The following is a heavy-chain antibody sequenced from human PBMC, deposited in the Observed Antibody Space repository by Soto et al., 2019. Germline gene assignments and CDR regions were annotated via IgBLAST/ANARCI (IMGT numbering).Heavy chain of an antibody. J-gene: IGHJ1*01. CDR3: ANGEYGDYFEYFQH. V-gene: IGHV3-66*01. CDR2: IYSGGST. CDR1: GFTVSSNY. Sequence: HPGGSLRLYCAASGFTVSSNYMSWVRQAPGKGLEWVSVIYSGGSTYYADSVKGRFTISRDNSKNTLYLQMNSLRAEDTAVYYCANGEYGDYFEYFQHWGQGTLVTVSS. D-gene: IGHD4-17*01.